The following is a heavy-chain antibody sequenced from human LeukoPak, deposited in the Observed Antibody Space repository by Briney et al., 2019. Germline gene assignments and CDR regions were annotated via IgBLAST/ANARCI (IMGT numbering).Heavy chain of an antibody. V-gene: IGHV1-46*01. CDR3: ARPDYYDSSGYYYFDY. J-gene: IGHJ4*02. CDR1: GYTFTSYY. Sequence: PTASVKVSCKASGYTFTSYYMHWVRQAPGQGLEWMGIINPSGGSTSYAQKLQGRVTMTTDTSTSTAYMELRSLRSDDTAVYYCARPDYYDSSGYYYFDYWGQGTLVTVSS. CDR2: INPSGGST. D-gene: IGHD3-22*01.